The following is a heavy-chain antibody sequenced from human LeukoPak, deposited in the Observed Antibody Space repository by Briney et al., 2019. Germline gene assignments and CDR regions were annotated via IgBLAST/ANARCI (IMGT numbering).Heavy chain of an antibody. CDR3: ARTGGDGSNFDY. V-gene: IGHV4-39*01. J-gene: IGHJ4*02. Sequence: SETLSLTCTVSGGSISSSSYYWGWIRQPPGKGLEWIGSIYKSGSTYYNPSLNSRLTISVDTSKNQFSLKLSSVTAADTAVYYCARTGGDGSNFDYWGQGTLVTVSS. CDR1: GGSISSSSYY. CDR2: IYKSGST. D-gene: IGHD5-24*01.